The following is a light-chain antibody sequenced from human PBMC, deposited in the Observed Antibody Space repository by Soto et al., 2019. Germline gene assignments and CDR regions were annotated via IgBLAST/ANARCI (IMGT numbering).Light chain of an antibody. CDR1: QSVSSN. V-gene: IGKV3-15*01. Sequence: EIVMTQSPATLSVSPGERATLSCRASQSVSSNLAWYQQKPGQAPRLLIYGASTRATGIPARFSGSGSGTEFTLTISSLQSEDSAVYYCQQGRTFGQGTKVDIK. CDR2: GAS. CDR3: QQGRT. J-gene: IGKJ1*01.